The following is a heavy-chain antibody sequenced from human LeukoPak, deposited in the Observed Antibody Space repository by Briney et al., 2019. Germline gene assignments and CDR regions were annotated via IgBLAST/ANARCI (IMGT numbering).Heavy chain of an antibody. Sequence: SETLSLTCTVSGYSISSGYYWGWIRQPPGKGLEWIGRIYHSGSTYYNPSLKSRVTISVDTSKNQFSLKLSSVTAADTAVYYCARIPAAIPYNWFDPWGQGTLVTVSS. CDR3: ARIPAAIPYNWFDP. CDR2: IYHSGST. V-gene: IGHV4-38-2*02. CDR1: GYSISSGYY. D-gene: IGHD2-2*01. J-gene: IGHJ5*02.